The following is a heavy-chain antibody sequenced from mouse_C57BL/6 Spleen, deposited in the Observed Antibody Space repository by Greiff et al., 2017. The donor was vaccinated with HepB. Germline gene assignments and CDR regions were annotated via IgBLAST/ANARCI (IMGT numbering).Heavy chain of an antibody. CDR3: ARHWDEDYFDY. CDR2: IYPSDSET. CDR1: GYTFTSYW. D-gene: IGHD4-1*01. V-gene: IGHV1-61*01. J-gene: IGHJ2*01. Sequence: QVQLQQPGAELVRPGSSVKLSCKASGYTFTSYWMDWVKQRPGQGLEWIGNIYPSDSETHYNQKFKDKATLTVDKSSSTAYMQLSSLTSEDSAVYYCARHWDEDYFDYWGQGTTLTVSS.